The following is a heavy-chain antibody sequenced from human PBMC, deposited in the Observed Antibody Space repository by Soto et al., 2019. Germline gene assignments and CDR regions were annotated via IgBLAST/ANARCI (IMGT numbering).Heavy chain of an antibody. D-gene: IGHD2-21*02. V-gene: IGHV1-3*05. CDR2: INARNGNT. CDR1: GYTFTSYA. J-gene: IGHJ4*02. CDR3: ARSIVVVTALAY. Sequence: QVQLVQSGAEEKKPGASVKVSCKASGYTFTSYAMHWVRQAPGQRLEWMGWINARNGNTKYSQKLQGRVTITRDTSASTACRMLSRLRSEETAVYYCARSIVVVTALAYWGQGTLVTVSS.